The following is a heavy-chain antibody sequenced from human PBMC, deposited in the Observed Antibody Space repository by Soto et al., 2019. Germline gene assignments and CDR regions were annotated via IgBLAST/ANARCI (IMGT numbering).Heavy chain of an antibody. D-gene: IGHD4-17*01. J-gene: IGHJ2*01. Sequence: SLRLSCAASGFTFSNFGMHWVRQAPGKGLEWVAVIWYDGSNEYYPDSVKSRFTISRDNSKNTLYLQMNSLRAEDTAVYYCARLNTGWYFDFWGRGTLVTVSS. CDR1: GFTFSNFG. CDR3: ARLNTGWYFDF. CDR2: IWYDGSNE. V-gene: IGHV3-33*01.